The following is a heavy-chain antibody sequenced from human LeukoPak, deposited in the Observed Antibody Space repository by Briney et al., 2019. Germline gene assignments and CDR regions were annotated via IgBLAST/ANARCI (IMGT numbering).Heavy chain of an antibody. Sequence: PSETLSLTCTVSGGSVSSGSHYWSWIRQPPGKGLEWIGYIYYSGSTNYNPSLKSRVTISVDTSKNQFSLKLSSVTAADTAVYYCARETYPRSVFFHWGQGTLVTVSS. D-gene: IGHD2-15*01. CDR2: IYYSGST. V-gene: IGHV4-61*01. J-gene: IGHJ4*02. CDR3: ARETYPRSVFFH. CDR1: GGSVSSGSHY.